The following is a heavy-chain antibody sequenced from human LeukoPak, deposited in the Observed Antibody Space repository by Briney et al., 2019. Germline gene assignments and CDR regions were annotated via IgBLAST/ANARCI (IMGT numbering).Heavy chain of an antibody. Sequence: GGSLRLSCAASGFTFSRYGMHWVRQAPGKGLEWVAVTSYDGNNQHYADSVKGRVTISRGNSKNTLYLQMNSLRAEDTAVYYCAKGERGYSGNVNYYYYGLDVWGQGTTVTVSS. CDR2: TSYDGNNQ. V-gene: IGHV3-30*18. CDR3: AKGERGYSGNVNYYYYGLDV. J-gene: IGHJ6*02. D-gene: IGHD5-12*01. CDR1: GFTFSRYG.